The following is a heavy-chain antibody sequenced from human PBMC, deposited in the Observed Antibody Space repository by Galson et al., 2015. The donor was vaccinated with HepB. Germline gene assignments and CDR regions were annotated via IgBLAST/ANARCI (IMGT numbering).Heavy chain of an antibody. J-gene: IGHJ5*02. CDR3: ARGAPVVVVGATQNNWFDP. Sequence: SVKVSCKASGYTFSNYAITWVRQAPGQGLEWMGWISPYNRHTNYTQKLQGRVTMTTDTATTTVYMELRNLRSDDTAVYYCARGAPVVVVGATQNNWFDPWGQGTLVTVSS. CDR2: ISPYNRHT. V-gene: IGHV1-18*01. D-gene: IGHD2-15*01. CDR1: GYTFSNYA.